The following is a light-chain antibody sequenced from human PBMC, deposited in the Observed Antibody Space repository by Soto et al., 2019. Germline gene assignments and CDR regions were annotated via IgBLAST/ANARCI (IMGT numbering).Light chain of an antibody. CDR3: QQRTNWPPWT. CDR2: DAS. J-gene: IGKJ1*01. Sequence: EIVLTQSPATLSLSPGERVTLSCRASQSVSSYLAWYQQKPGQAPRLLIYDASNRATGIPARFSRSGSGTDFTLTISSLEPEDFAVYYCQQRTNWPPWTFGQGTKVEIK. CDR1: QSVSSY. V-gene: IGKV3-11*01.